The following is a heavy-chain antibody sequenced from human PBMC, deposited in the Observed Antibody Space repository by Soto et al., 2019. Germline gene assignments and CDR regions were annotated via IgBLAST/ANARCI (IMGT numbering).Heavy chain of an antibody. J-gene: IGHJ3*02. CDR3: ARGLGNYGDFDDAFDI. V-gene: IGHV4-34*01. Sequence: SETLSLTCAVYGGSFSGYYWSWIRQPPGKGLEWIGEINHSGSTNYNPSLKSRVTISVDTSKNQFSLKLSSVTAADTAVYYCARGLGNYGDFDDAFDIWGQGTMVTVSS. D-gene: IGHD4-17*01. CDR1: GGSFSGYY. CDR2: INHSGST.